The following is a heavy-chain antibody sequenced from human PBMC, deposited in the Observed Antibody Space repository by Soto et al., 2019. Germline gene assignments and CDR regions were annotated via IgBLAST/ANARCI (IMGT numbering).Heavy chain of an antibody. D-gene: IGHD3-22*01. CDR2: IIPIFGTA. CDR1: GGTFSSYA. CDR3: ARRLYYYDRSGSLGSWFDP. Sequence: QVQLVQSGAEVKKPGSSVKVSCKASGGTFSSYAISWVRQAPGQGLEWMGGIIPIFGTANYAQKFQGRVTITADESTRTAYMELSSLRSEDTAVYYCARRLYYYDRSGSLGSWFDPWGQGTLVTVSS. J-gene: IGHJ5*02. V-gene: IGHV1-69*01.